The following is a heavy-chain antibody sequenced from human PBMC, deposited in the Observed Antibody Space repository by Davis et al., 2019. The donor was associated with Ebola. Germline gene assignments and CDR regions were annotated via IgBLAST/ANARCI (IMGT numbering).Heavy chain of an antibody. V-gene: IGHV3-21*01. Sequence: PGGSLRLSCAASGFTFSSYSMNWVRQAPGKGLEWVSSISSSSSYIYYADSVKGRFTISRDNAKNSLYLQMNSLRAEDTAVYYCASTDRRSYDIDYYYGMDVWGQGTTVTVSS. CDR2: ISSSSSYI. CDR1: GFTFSSYS. CDR3: ASTDRRSYDIDYYYGMDV. J-gene: IGHJ6*02. D-gene: IGHD3-16*01.